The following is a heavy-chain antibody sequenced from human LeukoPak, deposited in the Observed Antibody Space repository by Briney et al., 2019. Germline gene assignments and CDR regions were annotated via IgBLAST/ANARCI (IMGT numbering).Heavy chain of an antibody. CDR1: GLTFSSSE. J-gene: IGHJ3*02. CDR2: ISSRGSVI. D-gene: IGHD1-26*01. Sequence: GGPLRLSCATSGLTFSSSEMNWVRQAPGKGLEWVSYISSRGSVIYYADSVRGRFTISRDNAKNSLYLQMNSLRAEDTAVYYCAKWEYAFDIWGQGTMVTVSS. CDR3: AKWEYAFDI. V-gene: IGHV3-48*03.